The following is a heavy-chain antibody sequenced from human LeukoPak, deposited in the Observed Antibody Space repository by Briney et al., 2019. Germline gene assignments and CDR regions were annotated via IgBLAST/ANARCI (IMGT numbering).Heavy chain of an antibody. Sequence: GGSLRLSCAASGFTFSSYSMNWVRQAPGKGLEWVSSISSSSSYIYYADSVKGRFTISRDNSKNTLYLQMNSLRAEDTAIYYCAKSQITTVTTRGYYFDYWGQGTLVTVSS. D-gene: IGHD4-17*01. CDR1: GFTFSSYS. CDR3: AKSQITTVTTRGYYFDY. J-gene: IGHJ4*02. V-gene: IGHV3-21*04. CDR2: ISSSSSYI.